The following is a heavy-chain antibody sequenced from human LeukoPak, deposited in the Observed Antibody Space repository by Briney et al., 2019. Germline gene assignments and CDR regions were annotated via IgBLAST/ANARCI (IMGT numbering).Heavy chain of an antibody. Sequence: SETLSLTCTVSGGSISSGAYYWTWIRQHPGKGLEWIGYIYYSGSTNYNPSLKSRVTISVDTSKNQFYLKLSSVTAEDTAVYYCARSPRNPYCSSTSCYIAFDIWGQGTMVTVSS. J-gene: IGHJ3*02. CDR3: ARSPRNPYCSSTSCYIAFDI. CDR2: IYYSGST. D-gene: IGHD2-2*02. CDR1: GGSISSGAYY. V-gene: IGHV4-61*08.